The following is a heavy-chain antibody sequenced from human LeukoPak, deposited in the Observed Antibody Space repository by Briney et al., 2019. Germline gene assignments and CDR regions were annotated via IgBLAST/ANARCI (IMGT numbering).Heavy chain of an antibody. CDR3: ARDRGYSSFDY. Sequence: GGSLRLSCAASAFTFSNYWMSWVRQAPGKGLGWVANIKEDGSELNYVDSVKGRCTISSDNAKNSLYLQMNGLTVDGTAVYYCARDRGYSSFDYWGQGTLVTVSS. CDR2: IKEDGSEL. D-gene: IGHD4-23*01. V-gene: IGHV3-7*01. J-gene: IGHJ4*02. CDR1: AFTFSNYW.